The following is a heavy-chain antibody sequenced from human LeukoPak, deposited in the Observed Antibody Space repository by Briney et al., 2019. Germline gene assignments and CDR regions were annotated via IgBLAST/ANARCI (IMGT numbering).Heavy chain of an antibody. CDR1: GFTFSSYS. D-gene: IGHD3-10*01. CDR3: AKVGVLAGSKYFDY. J-gene: IGHJ4*02. V-gene: IGHV3-48*04. Sequence: QPGGSLRLSCAASGFTFSSYSMNWVRQAPGKGLEWVSYISSSSSTIYYADSVKGRFTISRDNAKNSLYLQMNSLRAEDTAVYYCAKVGVLAGSKYFDYWGQGTLVTVSS. CDR2: ISSSSSTI.